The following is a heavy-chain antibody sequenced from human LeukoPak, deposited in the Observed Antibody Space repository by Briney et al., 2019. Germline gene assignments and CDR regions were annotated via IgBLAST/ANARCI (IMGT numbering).Heavy chain of an antibody. CDR3: AKGLGVSSGRVYYFDY. Sequence: GASVKVSCKASGYTFTGYYMHWVRQAPGQGLEWMGWINPNSGGTNHAQKFQGRVTMTRDTSISTAYMELSRLRSDDTAVYYCAKGLGVSSGRVYYFDYWGQGTLVTVSS. CDR2: INPNSGGT. J-gene: IGHJ4*02. V-gene: IGHV1-2*02. CDR1: GYTFTGYY. D-gene: IGHD6-19*01.